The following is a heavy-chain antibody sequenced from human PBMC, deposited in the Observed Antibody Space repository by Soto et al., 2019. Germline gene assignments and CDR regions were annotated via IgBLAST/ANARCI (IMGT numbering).Heavy chain of an antibody. CDR2: ISGSGGST. D-gene: IGHD3-22*01. V-gene: IGHV3-23*01. CDR3: AKDLITMIVVVIGAFDI. J-gene: IGHJ3*02. CDR1: GFTFSSYA. Sequence: GGSLRLSCAASGFTFSSYAMSWVRQAPGKGLEWVSAISGSGGSTYYADSVKGRFTIARDNPKNTLYLQMNSLRAEDTAVYYCAKDLITMIVVVIGAFDIWGQGTMVTVSS.